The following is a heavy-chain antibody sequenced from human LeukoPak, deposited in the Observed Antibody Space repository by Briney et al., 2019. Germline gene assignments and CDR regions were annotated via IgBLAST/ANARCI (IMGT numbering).Heavy chain of an antibody. CDR2: ISPSGGST. Sequence: GASVKVSCKAFGYTFTSNYMHWVRQAPGQGPEWMGVISPSGGSTTYAQKFQGRVTLTRDMSTSTDYLELSSLRSEDTAVYYCARRYCTNGVCYTFDYWGQGTLVTVSS. V-gene: IGHV1-46*01. D-gene: IGHD2-8*01. J-gene: IGHJ4*02. CDR3: ARRYCTNGVCYTFDY. CDR1: GYTFTSNY.